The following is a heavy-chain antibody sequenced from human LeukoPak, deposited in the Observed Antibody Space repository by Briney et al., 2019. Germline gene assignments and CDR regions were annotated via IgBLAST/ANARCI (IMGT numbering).Heavy chain of an antibody. J-gene: IGHJ4*02. CDR3: ARVGRVRYFDWSSPRGIFDY. D-gene: IGHD3-9*01. Sequence: SQTLSLTCTVSGGSISSGSYYWSWIRQPAGKGLEWIGRIYTSGSTNYNPSLKSRVTISVDTSKNQFSLKLSSVTAADTAVYYCARVGRVRYFDWSSPRGIFDYWGQGTLVTVSS. V-gene: IGHV4-61*02. CDR1: GGSISSGSYY. CDR2: IYTSGST.